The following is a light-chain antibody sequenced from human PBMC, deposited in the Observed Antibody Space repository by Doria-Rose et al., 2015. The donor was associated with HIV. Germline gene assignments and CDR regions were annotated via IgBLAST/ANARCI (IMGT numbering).Light chain of an antibody. J-gene: IGKJ1*01. V-gene: IGKV3-20*01. CDR1: QSFSSTY. CDR3: HQYGTSWT. CDR2: DGS. Sequence: EIVLTQSPGTLSLSPGERATLSCRASQSFSSTYLAWYQQKPVQAPSLLIYDGSTRATGIPGRFSASGSGTDFTLTINRLEPEDFALYYCHQYGTSWTFGQGTEVEI.